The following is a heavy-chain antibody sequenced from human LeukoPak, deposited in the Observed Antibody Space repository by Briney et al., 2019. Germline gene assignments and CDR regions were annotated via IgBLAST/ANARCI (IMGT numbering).Heavy chain of an antibody. V-gene: IGHV4-61*02. CDR2: IHTSGST. CDR3: ARDTYYYDSSTYSQLDY. Sequence: SSETLSLTCTVSGGSISSSSYYWSWIRPPAGKGLEWIGRIHTSGSTNYNPSLKSRVTMSVDTYKNQFSLKLSSVTAADTAVYYCARDTYYYDSSTYSQLDYWGQGTLVTVSS. CDR1: GGSISSSSYY. J-gene: IGHJ4*02. D-gene: IGHD3-22*01.